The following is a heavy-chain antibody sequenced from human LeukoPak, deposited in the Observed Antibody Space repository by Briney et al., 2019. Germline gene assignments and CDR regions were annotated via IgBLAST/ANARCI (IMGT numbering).Heavy chain of an antibody. D-gene: IGHD1-1*01. Sequence: SQTLSLTCAISGDSVSSKSAAWNWIRQSPSRGLEWLGRTYYRSKWGFDYAESLKSRININPDTSKNQFSLQLNSVTPEDTAVYYSARVRTGELRGNEYFDLWGRGTLVTVSS. V-gene: IGHV6-1*01. J-gene: IGHJ2*01. CDR1: GDSVSSKSAA. CDR3: ARVRTGELRGNEYFDL. CDR2: TYYRSKWGF.